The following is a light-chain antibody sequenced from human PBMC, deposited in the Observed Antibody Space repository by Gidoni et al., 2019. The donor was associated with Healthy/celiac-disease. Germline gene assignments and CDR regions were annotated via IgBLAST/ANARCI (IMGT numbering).Light chain of an antibody. J-gene: IGLJ1*01. V-gene: IGLV1-47*01. CDR1: SSNIGINY. CDR3: AAWDDSLKV. CDR2: RNN. Sequence: QSVLTQPPSASGTPGQRVTISCSGSSSNIGINYVYWYQQLPGTAPKLLIYRNNQRPSGVPVRFSGSKSGTSASLAISGLRSEDEADYYCAAWDDSLKVFGTGTKVTVL.